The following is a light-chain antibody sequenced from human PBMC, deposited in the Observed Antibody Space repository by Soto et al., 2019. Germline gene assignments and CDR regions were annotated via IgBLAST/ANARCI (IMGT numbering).Light chain of an antibody. CDR1: SSDVGGYNY. CDR2: EVS. CDR3: TSYRSTRTRYV. Sequence: QSVLTQPASVSGSPGQSITISCTGTSSDVGGYNYVSWYQQNPGKAPKLMIYEVSNRPSGVSNRFSGSKSGNTASLTISGTQAQDEADYHCTSYRSTRTRYVFGTGTKVTV. V-gene: IGLV2-14*01. J-gene: IGLJ1*01.